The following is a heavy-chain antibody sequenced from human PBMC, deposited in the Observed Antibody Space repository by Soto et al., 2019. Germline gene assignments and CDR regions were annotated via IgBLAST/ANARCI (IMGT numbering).Heavy chain of an antibody. Sequence: QVQLEQSGGEVKQPGSSVRVSCKTSGGTFSTYAINWVRQAPGQGLEWMGAIIPLFGTADYSQKFQGRVTITADESTSTAYMELSSLTFDDTAVYFCARPKGTYSSGYYDFDFWGQGTLVTVSS. V-gene: IGHV1-69*01. CDR3: ARPKGTYSSGYYDFDF. J-gene: IGHJ4*02. CDR1: GGTFSTYA. CDR2: IIPLFGTA. D-gene: IGHD6-19*01.